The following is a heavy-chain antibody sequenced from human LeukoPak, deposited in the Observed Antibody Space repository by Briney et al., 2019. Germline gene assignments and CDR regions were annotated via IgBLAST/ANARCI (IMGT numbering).Heavy chain of an antibody. D-gene: IGHD6-19*01. J-gene: IGHJ3*02. CDR2: IRGDASRL. CDR1: GFSIGPFW. V-gene: IGHV3-7*01. Sequence: GGSLRLSCVASGFSIGPFWMIWVRQAPGKGLEWVANIRGDASRLYYVDSVKGRFTISRDNAKNSLYLQMSNLRAEDTSVYYCARDRNYCSSDRCYDVFDIWGQGTMVTVSS. CDR3: ARDRNYCSSDRCYDVFDI.